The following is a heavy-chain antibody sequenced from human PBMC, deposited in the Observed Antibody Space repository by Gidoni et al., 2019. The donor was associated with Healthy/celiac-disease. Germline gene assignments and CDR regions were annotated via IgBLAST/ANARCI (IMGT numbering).Heavy chain of an antibody. Sequence: QVQLVQSGAEVKKPVASVKVSCRPAGYTFTGYFLHWVRQDPGQGLEWMGWINPNSGGTNYAQKFQGWVTMTRDTSISTAYMELSRLRSDDTAVYYCARGHYGSGSWASYYYGMDVWGQGTTVTVSS. D-gene: IGHD3-10*01. V-gene: IGHV1-2*04. CDR3: ARGHYGSGSWASYYYGMDV. CDR1: GYTFTGYF. CDR2: INPNSGGT. J-gene: IGHJ6*02.